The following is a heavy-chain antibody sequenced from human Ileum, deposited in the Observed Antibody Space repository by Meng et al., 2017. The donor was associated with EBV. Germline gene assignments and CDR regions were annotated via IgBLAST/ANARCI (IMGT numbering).Heavy chain of an antibody. J-gene: IGHJ4*02. D-gene: IGHD6-13*01. V-gene: IGHV1-18*01. CDR2: ISANNGDR. CDR3: ARKPTSAALDY. Sequence: QVQLLLSGAELTTPGASVKVSCKASGFTFTNYGFTWVRQAPGQGLEWMGWISANNGDRHYAQKFQDRVTLTTDGYTPTVYMELRSLRSDDTAVYFCARKPTSAALDYWGQGTLVTVSS. CDR1: GFTFTNYG.